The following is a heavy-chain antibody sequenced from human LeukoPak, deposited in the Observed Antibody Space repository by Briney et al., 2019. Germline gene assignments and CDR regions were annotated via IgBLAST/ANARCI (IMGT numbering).Heavy chain of an antibody. D-gene: IGHD3-22*01. CDR1: GDSISSGDYY. J-gene: IGHJ3*02. CDR2: ISGSGST. CDR3: ARGPYSYDSSGAFDI. Sequence: SETLSLTCTVSGDSISSGDYYWSWIRQPAGKGLEWIGRISGSGSTNYNPSLKSRVTISVDTSKNQFSLKLSSVTAAGTAVYFCARGPYSYDSSGAFDIWGQGTMVTVSS. V-gene: IGHV4-61*02.